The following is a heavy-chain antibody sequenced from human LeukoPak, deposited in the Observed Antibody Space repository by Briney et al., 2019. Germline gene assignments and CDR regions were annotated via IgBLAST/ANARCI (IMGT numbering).Heavy chain of an antibody. V-gene: IGHV1-46*01. CDR3: AREHEGQGRDGYNYPFDY. CDR1: GYTFTSYY. J-gene: IGHJ4*02. Sequence: ASVKVSCKASGYTFTSYYMHWVRQAPGQGLEWMGIINPSGGSTSYAQKFQGRVPMTRDTSTSTAYMELSSLRSEDTAVYYCAREHEGQGRDGYNYPFDYWGQGTLVTVSS. CDR2: INPSGGST. D-gene: IGHD5-24*01.